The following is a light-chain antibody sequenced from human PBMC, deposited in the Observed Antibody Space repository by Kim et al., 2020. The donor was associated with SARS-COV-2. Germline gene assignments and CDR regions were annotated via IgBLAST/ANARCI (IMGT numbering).Light chain of an antibody. CDR2: EVT. CDR3: SSYTSSNIYV. J-gene: IGLJ1*01. CDR1: ISDIGTYSR. Sequence: QPALTQPPSVSGSPGQSVTISCTGTISDIGTYSRVSWYQQPPGTAPKLMIYEVTNRPSGVPDRFSGSKSGNTASLTISGLQTEDEADYYCSSYTSSNIYVFGTGTKVTVL. V-gene: IGLV2-18*02.